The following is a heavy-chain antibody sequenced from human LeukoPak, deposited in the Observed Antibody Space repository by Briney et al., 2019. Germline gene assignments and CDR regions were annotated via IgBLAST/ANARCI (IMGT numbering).Heavy chain of an antibody. Sequence: GGSLRLSCAASGFTFSSYAMSWVRQAPGKGLEWVSAIGGSGGSTYYADSVKGRFTISRDNSRNTLYLQMNSLRAEDTAVYYCARGITMLRGVISYFDYWGQGTLVTVSS. D-gene: IGHD3-10*01. J-gene: IGHJ4*02. CDR2: IGGSGGST. V-gene: IGHV3-23*01. CDR1: GFTFSSYA. CDR3: ARGITMLRGVISYFDY.